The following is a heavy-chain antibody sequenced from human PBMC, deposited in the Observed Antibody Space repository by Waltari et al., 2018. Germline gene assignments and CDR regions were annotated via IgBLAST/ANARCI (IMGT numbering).Heavy chain of an antibody. CDR1: GFIFNNYA. CDR2: ITWNSGSI. J-gene: IGHJ4*02. CDR3: TRDPREFGGTPYFDY. V-gene: IGHV3-9*01. D-gene: IGHD2-15*01. Sequence: EVQLVESGGGLVQPGRSLSITCTVSGFIFNNYAMHWVRQAPGKGLEWVSSITWNSGSIGYADSVKGRFTISRDNAKNSLYLQMIGLRPEDTAYYYCTRDPREFGGTPYFDYWGQGTLVTVSS.